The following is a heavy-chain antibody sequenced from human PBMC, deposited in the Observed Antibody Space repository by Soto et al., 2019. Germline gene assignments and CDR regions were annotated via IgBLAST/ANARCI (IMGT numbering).Heavy chain of an antibody. Sequence: QVQLVQSGAEVKKPGSSVKVSCKASGGTFSRYAISWVRQVPGQGLAWMGGIIPIFGTANYAQKFQGRVTITADESTSTAYMELRSLRSEDTAVYYCAREIAVAGISGGYYFDYWGQGTLVTVSS. D-gene: IGHD6-19*01. CDR3: AREIAVAGISGGYYFDY. CDR2: IIPIFGTA. V-gene: IGHV1-69*01. J-gene: IGHJ4*02. CDR1: GGTFSRYA.